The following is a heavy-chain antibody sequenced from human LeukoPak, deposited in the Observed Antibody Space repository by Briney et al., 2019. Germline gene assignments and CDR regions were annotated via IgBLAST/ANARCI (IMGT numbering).Heavy chain of an antibody. CDR1: GGSFSGYY. J-gene: IGHJ4*02. CDR2: INHSGST. Sequence: SETLSVTCAVYGGSFSGYYWSWIRQPPGKGLEWIGEINHSGSTNYNPSLKSRVTISVDTSKNQFSLKLSSVTAADTAVYYCARGSDWGQGTLVTVSS. CDR3: ARGSD. V-gene: IGHV4-34*01.